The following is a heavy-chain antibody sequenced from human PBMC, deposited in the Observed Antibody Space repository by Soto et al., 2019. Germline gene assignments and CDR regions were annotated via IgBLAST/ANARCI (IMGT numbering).Heavy chain of an antibody. CDR3: VGEVASGY. CDR1: GVTLSNFG. CDR2: ISRHGSTM. Sequence: QVQLVESGGGVVQPGRSLRLSCAASGVTLSNFGMHWVRQAPGKGLEWVAVISRHGSTMFYADSVKGRFTISRDSSRNTLYPQMSSLRAEDTAVYHCVGEVASGYWGQGTLVTVSS. V-gene: IGHV3-30*03. D-gene: IGHD2-21*01. J-gene: IGHJ4*02.